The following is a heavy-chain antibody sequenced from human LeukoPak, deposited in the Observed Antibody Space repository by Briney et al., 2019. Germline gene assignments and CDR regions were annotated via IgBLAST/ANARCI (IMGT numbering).Heavy chain of an antibody. CDR2: ITSNGGST. D-gene: IGHD3-10*01. J-gene: IGHJ4*02. CDR3: GKEGGGMHYGSGGFFDS. CDR1: GFTLSNYV. Sequence: GGSLRLSCSASGFTLSNYVMHWVRQAPGKGLEYVSAITSNGGSTYYAESVEGRFTFSRDNSKNTLYLQMSSLRAEDTAVYYLGKEGGGMHYGSGGFFDSWGQGTLVTVSS. V-gene: IGHV3-64D*09.